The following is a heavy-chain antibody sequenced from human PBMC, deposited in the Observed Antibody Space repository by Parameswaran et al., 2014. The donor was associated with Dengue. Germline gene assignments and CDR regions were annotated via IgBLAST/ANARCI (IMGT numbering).Heavy chain of an antibody. J-gene: IGHJ5*02. Sequence: QAPGKGLEWVAFISYDGSKKYYADSVKGRFTISRDNSKNTLYLQMNSLRSEDTAVYYCAKDAYSSTWFAFGPWGQGTLVTVSS. D-gene: IGHD6-13*01. V-gene: IGHV3-30*18. CDR2: ISYDGSKK. CDR3: AKDAYSSTWFAFGP.